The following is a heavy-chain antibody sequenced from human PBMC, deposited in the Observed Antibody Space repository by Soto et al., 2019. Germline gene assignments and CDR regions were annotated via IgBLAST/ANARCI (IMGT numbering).Heavy chain of an antibody. V-gene: IGHV4-34*01. Sequence: SETLSLTCAVYGGSFSGYYWSWIRQPPGKGLEWIGEINHSGSTNYNPSLKSRVTISVDTSKNQFSLKLSSVTAADTAVYYCARRVNSGAHTLIDYWGQGTLVTVSS. D-gene: IGHD3-10*01. CDR2: INHSGST. J-gene: IGHJ4*02. CDR3: ARRVNSGAHTLIDY. CDR1: GGSFSGYY.